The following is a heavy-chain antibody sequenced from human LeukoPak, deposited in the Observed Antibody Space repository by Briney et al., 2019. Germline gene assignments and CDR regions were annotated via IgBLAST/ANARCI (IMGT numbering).Heavy chain of an antibody. V-gene: IGHV3-21*01. Sequence: GGSLRLSCAASGFIFSSYSMNWVRQAPGKGLEWVSSISSSSSYIYYADSVKGRFTISRDNAKNSLYLQMNSLRAEDKAVYYCARDGSGSYSFDYWGQGTLVTVSS. J-gene: IGHJ4*02. D-gene: IGHD1-26*01. CDR3: ARDGSGSYSFDY. CDR1: GFIFSSYS. CDR2: ISSSSSYI.